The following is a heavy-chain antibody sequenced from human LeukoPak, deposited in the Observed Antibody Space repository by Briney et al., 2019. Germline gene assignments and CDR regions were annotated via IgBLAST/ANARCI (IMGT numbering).Heavy chain of an antibody. CDR3: AKSGNTYYDFLTGAFDY. J-gene: IGHJ4*02. CDR1: GYTFTGYY. Sequence: ASVKVSCKASGYTFTGYYMHWVRQAPGQGLEWMGWINPNSGGTNYAQKFQGRVTMTRDTSISTAYMELSRLRAEDTAVYYCAKSGNTYYDFLTGAFDYWGQGTLVTVSS. D-gene: IGHD3-9*01. V-gene: IGHV1-2*02. CDR2: INPNSGGT.